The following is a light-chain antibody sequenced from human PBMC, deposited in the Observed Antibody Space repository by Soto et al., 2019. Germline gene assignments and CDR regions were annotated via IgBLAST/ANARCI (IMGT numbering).Light chain of an antibody. Sequence: EVVLTQSPGTLSLSPGERATLSCRASQSVAANYLAWYQQKPGQAPRLLIYDASTRATGIPARFSGSGSETDFTLTITSLEPEDFAVYYCQQRNNWPPITFGQGTRLEIK. J-gene: IGKJ5*01. V-gene: IGKV3-11*01. CDR1: QSVAANY. CDR3: QQRNNWPPIT. CDR2: DAS.